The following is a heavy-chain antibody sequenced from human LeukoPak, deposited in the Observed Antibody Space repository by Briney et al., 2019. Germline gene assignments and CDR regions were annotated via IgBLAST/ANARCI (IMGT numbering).Heavy chain of an antibody. V-gene: IGHV1-69*05. J-gene: IGHJ4*02. D-gene: IGHD3-10*01. Sequence: SVKVSCKASGYTFTGYYMHWVRQAPGQGLEWMGGIIPIFGTANYAQKFQGRVTITTDESTSTAYMELSSLRSEDTAVYYCAREAYYGSGKFDYWGQGTLVTVSS. CDR2: IIPIFGTA. CDR3: AREAYYGSGKFDY. CDR1: GYTFTGYY.